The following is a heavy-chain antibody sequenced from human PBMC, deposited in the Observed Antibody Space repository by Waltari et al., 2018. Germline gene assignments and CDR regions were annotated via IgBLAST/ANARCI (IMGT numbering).Heavy chain of an antibody. CDR1: GGSISSSSYY. V-gene: IGHV4-39*07. CDR3: ARGVTIFGVAHAFDI. J-gene: IGHJ3*02. CDR2: IYYSGST. D-gene: IGHD3-3*01. Sequence: QLQLQESGPGLVKPSETLSLTCTVSGGSISSSSYYWGWIRQPPGKGLEWIGSIYYSGSTYYNPSLKSRVTISVDTSNNQFSLKLSSVTAADTAVYYCARGVTIFGVAHAFDIWGQGTMVTVSS.